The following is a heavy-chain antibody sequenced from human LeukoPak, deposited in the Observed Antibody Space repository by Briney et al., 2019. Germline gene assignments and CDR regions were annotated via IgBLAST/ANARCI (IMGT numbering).Heavy chain of an antibody. CDR2: ISGSGGST. CDR1: GFTFSGYA. D-gene: IGHD6-6*01. CDR3: AKGQLVFDY. J-gene: IGHJ4*02. Sequence: GGALRLSCAASGFTFSGYAMSCVREAPGKGLEWGSAISGSGGSTYYADSVKGRFTISRDNSKNTLYLQMNSLRAEDTAVYYCAKGQLVFDYWGQGTLVTVSS. V-gene: IGHV3-23*01.